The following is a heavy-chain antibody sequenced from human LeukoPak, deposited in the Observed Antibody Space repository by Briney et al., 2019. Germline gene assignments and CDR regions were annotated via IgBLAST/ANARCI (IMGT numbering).Heavy chain of an antibody. CDR2: INPIGGST. Sequence: ASVKVSCKASGYSFTSYYMNWVRRAPGQGLEWIGIINPIGGSTHYAQRFQGRLTMTRDTSTSTGYMELSSLRSEDTAVYYCARGELFFSAFDIWGQGTMVIVSS. CDR3: ARGELFFSAFDI. V-gene: IGHV1-46*03. J-gene: IGHJ3*02. D-gene: IGHD1-7*01. CDR1: GYSFTSYY.